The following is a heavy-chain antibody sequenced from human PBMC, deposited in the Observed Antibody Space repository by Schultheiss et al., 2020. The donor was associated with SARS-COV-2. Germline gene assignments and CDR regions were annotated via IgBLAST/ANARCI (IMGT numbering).Heavy chain of an antibody. CDR1: GFTFSSYG. D-gene: IGHD4-17*01. CDR3: ARSPDYGDYYYYYGMDV. CDR2: ISYDGSNK. V-gene: IGHV3-30*03. Sequence: GGSLRLSCAASGFTFSSYGMHWVRQAPGKGLEWVAVISYDGSNKYYADSVKGRFTIPRDNSKNTLYLQMNSLRAEDTAVYYCARSPDYGDYYYYYGMDVWGQGTTVTVSS. J-gene: IGHJ6*02.